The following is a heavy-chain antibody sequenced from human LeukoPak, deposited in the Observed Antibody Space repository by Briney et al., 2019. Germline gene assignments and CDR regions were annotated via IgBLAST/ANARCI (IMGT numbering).Heavy chain of an antibody. CDR1: GFTFSSYS. V-gene: IGHV3-48*01. CDR3: ATSHDSSGYGFDY. J-gene: IGHJ4*02. CDR2: ISSSSGSI. Sequence: PGGSLRLSCAASGFTFSSYSMKWVRQAPGKGLEWVSYISSSSGSIYYADSVKGRFTISRDNAKNSLYLQMNSLRAEDMALYYCATSHDSSGYGFDYWGQGTLVTVSS. D-gene: IGHD3-22*01.